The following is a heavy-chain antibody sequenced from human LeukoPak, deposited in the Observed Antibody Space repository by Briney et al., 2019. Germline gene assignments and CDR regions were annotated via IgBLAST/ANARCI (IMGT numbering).Heavy chain of an antibody. Sequence: RGSLRLSCAASGFTFSSYTMNWVRQAPGKGLEWVSSISSTGTYIYYADSVKGRFTISRDNAKNSLFLQMNSLGAGDTAMYYCARDPPDYGRNSDYWGQGTLVSVSS. CDR3: ARDPPDYGRNSDY. J-gene: IGHJ4*02. D-gene: IGHD4-23*01. CDR1: GFTFSSYT. CDR2: ISSTGTYI. V-gene: IGHV3-21*01.